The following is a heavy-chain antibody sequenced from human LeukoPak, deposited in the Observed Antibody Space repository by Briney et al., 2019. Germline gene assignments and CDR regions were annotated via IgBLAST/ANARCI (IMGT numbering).Heavy chain of an antibody. CDR1: GFTFDDYA. CDR3: ARGHYGDYVFDY. J-gene: IGHJ4*02. V-gene: IGHV3-30*03. CDR2: ISYDGSNK. Sequence: GGSLRLSCAASGFTFDDYAMHWVRQAPGKGLEWVAVISYDGSNKYYADSVKGRFTISRDNSKNTLYLQMNSLRAEDTAVYYCARGHYGDYVFDYWGQGTLVTVSS. D-gene: IGHD4-17*01.